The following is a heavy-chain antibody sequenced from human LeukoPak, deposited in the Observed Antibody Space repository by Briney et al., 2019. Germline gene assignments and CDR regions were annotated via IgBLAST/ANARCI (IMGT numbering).Heavy chain of an antibody. CDR2: IYSGGST. CDR1: GFTVSSNY. CDR3: ARDRNYGDRNYYYYYMDV. V-gene: IGHV3-53*01. Sequence: GGSLRLSCAASGFTVSSNYMSWVRQAPGKGLEWVSVIYSGGSTYYADSVKGRFTISRDNSKNTLYLQTNSLRAEDTAVYYCARDRNYGDRNYYYYYMDVWGKGTTVTVSS. D-gene: IGHD4-17*01. J-gene: IGHJ6*03.